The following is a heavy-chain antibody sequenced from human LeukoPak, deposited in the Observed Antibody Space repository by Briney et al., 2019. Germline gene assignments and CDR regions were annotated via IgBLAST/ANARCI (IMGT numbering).Heavy chain of an antibody. Sequence: PSETLSLTCTVSGGSISSGSYYWSWIRQPAGKGLEWIGRIYTSGSTNYNPSLKSRVTISVDTSKNQFSLKLSSVTAADTAVYYCARRTGYNFYYMDVWGQGTTVIVSS. J-gene: IGHJ6*03. V-gene: IGHV4-61*02. CDR3: ARRTGYNFYYMDV. CDR1: GGSISSGSYY. D-gene: IGHD3/OR15-3a*01. CDR2: IYTSGST.